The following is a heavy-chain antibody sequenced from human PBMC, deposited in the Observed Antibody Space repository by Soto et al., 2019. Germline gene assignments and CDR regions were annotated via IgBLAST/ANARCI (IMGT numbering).Heavy chain of an antibody. J-gene: IGHJ4*02. Sequence: EVQLVESGGGLVQPGRSLRLSCAASGFTFDDYAMHWVRQAPGKGLEWVSGISWNSGSIGYADSVKGRFTISRDNAKNSLYLQMNSLRAEDTALYYCVGGSKGYPHPFDYWCQGSLVTVCS. CDR1: GFTFDDYA. CDR2: ISWNSGSI. D-gene: IGHD2-15*01. CDR3: VGGSKGYPHPFDY. V-gene: IGHV3-9*01.